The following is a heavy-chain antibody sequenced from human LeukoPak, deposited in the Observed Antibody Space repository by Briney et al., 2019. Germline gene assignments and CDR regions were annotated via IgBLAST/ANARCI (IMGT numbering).Heavy chain of an antibody. CDR3: AKDQRGVYSSGWYDDEYYFDY. CDR1: GFTFSSYA. V-gene: IGHV3-23*01. J-gene: IGHJ4*02. Sequence: PGGSLRLSCAASGFTFSSYAMSWVRQAPGKGLEWVSAISGSGGSTYYADSVKGRFTISRDNSKNTLYLQMNSLRAEDTAVYYCAKDQRGVYSSGWYDDEYYFDYWGQGTLVTVSS. D-gene: IGHD6-19*01. CDR2: ISGSGGST.